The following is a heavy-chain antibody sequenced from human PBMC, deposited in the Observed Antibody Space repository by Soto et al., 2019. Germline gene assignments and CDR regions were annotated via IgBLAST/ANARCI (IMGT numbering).Heavy chain of an antibody. D-gene: IGHD5-12*01. CDR1: GYTFTSYG. CDR3: ARDLGLWLSYYYYYGMDV. CDR2: ISAYNGNT. J-gene: IGHJ6*02. Sequence: QVQLVQSGAEVKKPGASVKVSCKASGYTFTSYGISWVRQAPGQGLEWMGWISAYNGNTNYAQKLQGRVTMTTDTSTSTAYMELRSLRSDDTAVYYCARDLGLWLSYYYYYGMDVWGQGTTVTVSS. V-gene: IGHV1-18*01.